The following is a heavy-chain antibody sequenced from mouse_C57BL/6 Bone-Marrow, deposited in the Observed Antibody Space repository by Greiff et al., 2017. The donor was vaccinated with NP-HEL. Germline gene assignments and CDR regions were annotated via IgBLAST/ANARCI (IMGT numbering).Heavy chain of an antibody. V-gene: IGHV5-4*03. CDR3: ARGRRFAY. CDR1: GFTFSSYA. J-gene: IGHJ3*01. Sequence: EVNLVESGGGLVKPGGSLKLSCAASGFTFSSYAMSWVRQTPEKRLEWVATISDGGSYTYYPDNVKGRFTISRDNAKNNLYLQMSHLKSEDTAMYYCARGRRFAYWGQGTLVTVSA. CDR2: ISDGGSYT.